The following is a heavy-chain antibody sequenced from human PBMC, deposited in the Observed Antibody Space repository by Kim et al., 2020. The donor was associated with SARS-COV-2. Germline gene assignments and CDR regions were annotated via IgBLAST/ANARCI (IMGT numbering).Heavy chain of an antibody. CDR1: GFIFSNSW. J-gene: IGHJ4*02. D-gene: IGHD6-19*01. Sequence: GGSLRLSCAPSGFIFSNSWMSWVRQAPGKGLEWVAAITEDGSAKDYATSVKGRFTISRDNAKTSLYLHLNNLRPEDTAVYYCARDHRLGQFDYWGKGTLVTVSS. V-gene: IGHV3-7*01. CDR2: ITEDGSAK. CDR3: ARDHRLGQFDY.